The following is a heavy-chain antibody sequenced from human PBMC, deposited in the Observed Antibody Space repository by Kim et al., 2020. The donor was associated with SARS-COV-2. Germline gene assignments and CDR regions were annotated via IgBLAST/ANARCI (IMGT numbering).Heavy chain of an antibody. CDR1: GFTFSSYS. CDR3: ARDGPVPQVNYYGSKYYFDY. J-gene: IGHJ4*02. CDR2: ISSSSSTI. V-gene: IGHV3-48*02. D-gene: IGHD3-10*01. Sequence: GGSLRLSCAASGFTFSSYSMNWVRQAPGKGLEWVSYISSSSSTIYYADSVKGRFTISRDNAKNSLYLRMNSLRDEDTAVYYCARDGPVPQVNYYGSKYYFDYWGQGTLVTVSS.